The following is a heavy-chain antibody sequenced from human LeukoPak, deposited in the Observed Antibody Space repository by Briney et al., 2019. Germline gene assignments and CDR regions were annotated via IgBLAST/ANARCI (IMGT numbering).Heavy chain of an antibody. CDR2: ITSGRSTI. CDR3: ARDRVSSVGATPSLDY. V-gene: IGHV3-48*01. CDR1: GFTFDCCG. D-gene: IGHD1-26*01. J-gene: IGHJ4*02. Sequence: GGSLRLSCAASGFTFDCCGMHWVRQAPGKGLEWVSKITSGRSTIYYADSVKGRFTISRDNAKNSLYLQMNSLRAEDTAVYYCARDRVSSVGATPSLDYWGQGTLVTVSS.